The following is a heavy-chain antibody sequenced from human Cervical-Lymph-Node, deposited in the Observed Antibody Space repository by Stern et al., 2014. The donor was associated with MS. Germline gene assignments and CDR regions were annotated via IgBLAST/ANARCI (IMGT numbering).Heavy chain of an antibody. CDR1: GFTFSSNY. V-gene: IGHV3-53*01. J-gene: IGHJ3*01. CDR2: ISSGGTT. CDR3: ASIVVVIRXXXXX. D-gene: IGHD3-22*01. Sequence: EVQMVESGGGLMQPGGSLRLSCEASGFTFSSNYMNWVRQAPGKGLAWVSVISSGGTTYYADSVKGRFTISRDNSKNTLYLQMNSLRAEDTAVYYCASIVVVIRXXXXXWGQGTKVTVSS.